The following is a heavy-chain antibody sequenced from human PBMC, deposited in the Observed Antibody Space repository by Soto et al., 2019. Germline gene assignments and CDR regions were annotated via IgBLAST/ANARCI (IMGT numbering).Heavy chain of an antibody. CDR2: TYYRSKWYN. J-gene: IGHJ4*02. Sequence: SQTLSLTCAISGDSVSSNSAAWNWIRQSPSRGLEWLGRTYYRSKWYNDYAVSVKSRITINPDTSKNQFSLQLNSVTPEDTAVYYCARDFDGFFQLVRGIYFDYWGQGTLVTVSS. V-gene: IGHV6-1*01. D-gene: IGHD6-13*01. CDR3: ARDFDGFFQLVRGIYFDY. CDR1: GDSVSSNSAA.